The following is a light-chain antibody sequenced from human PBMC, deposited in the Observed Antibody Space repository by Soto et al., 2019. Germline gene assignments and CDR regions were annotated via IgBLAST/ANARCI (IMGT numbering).Light chain of an antibody. CDR2: VAF. CDR1: QSVSSSY. V-gene: IGKV3-20*01. J-gene: IGKJ5*01. Sequence: VLTQSPGTLSLSTGEKATLFFRASQSVSSSYLACYQQKSGQAPSLLIYVAFRMSIGFPEWFCVSGSGTDFTLTISRLQPEDFAVYYCQQYDSSPITFGQGTRLEIK. CDR3: QQYDSSPIT.